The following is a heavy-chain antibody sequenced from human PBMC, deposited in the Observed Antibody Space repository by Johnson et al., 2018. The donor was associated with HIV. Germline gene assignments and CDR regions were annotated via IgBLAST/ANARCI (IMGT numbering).Heavy chain of an antibody. J-gene: IGHJ3*02. CDR3: ARDPLAVAGTPPSGAFDI. Sequence: VQLVESGGGVVRPGGSLRLSCAASEFTFDDYGMSWVRQAPGKGLEWVSGINWNGGSTGYADSVKGRFTISRDNSKNTLYLQMNSLRAEDTAVYYCARDPLAVAGTPPSGAFDIWGQGTMVTVSS. D-gene: IGHD6-19*01. CDR2: INWNGGST. CDR1: EFTFDDYG. V-gene: IGHV3-20*04.